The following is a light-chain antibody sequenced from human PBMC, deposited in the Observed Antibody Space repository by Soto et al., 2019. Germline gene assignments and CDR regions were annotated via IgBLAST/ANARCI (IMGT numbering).Light chain of an antibody. Sequence: QSVLTQPPSASGTPGQRVTSSCSGSSSNIGSHVVYWYQQLAGTAPKLLMYNNNQRPSGVPDRLSGSKSGTSASLVISGLQSEDEADYYCAVWDDSLDGWVFGGGTKVTVL. CDR1: SSNIGSHV. V-gene: IGLV1-44*01. J-gene: IGLJ3*02. CDR2: NNN. CDR3: AVWDDSLDGWV.